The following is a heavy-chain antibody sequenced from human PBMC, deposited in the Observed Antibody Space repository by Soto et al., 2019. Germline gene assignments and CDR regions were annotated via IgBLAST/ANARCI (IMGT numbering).Heavy chain of an antibody. Sequence: PGGSLRLSCAASGFTFSNAWMSWVRQAPGKGLEWVGRIKSKTDGGTTDYAAPVKGRFTISRDDSKNTLYLQMNSLKTEDTAVYYFTTDIVVVPAAIRPKPFDYWGQGTLVTVSS. CDR2: IKSKTDGGTT. J-gene: IGHJ4*02. V-gene: IGHV3-15*01. CDR1: GFTFSNAW. CDR3: TTDIVVVPAAIRPKPFDY. D-gene: IGHD2-2*02.